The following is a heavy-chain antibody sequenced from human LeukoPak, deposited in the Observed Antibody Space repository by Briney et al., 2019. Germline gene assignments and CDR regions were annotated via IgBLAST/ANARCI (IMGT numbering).Heavy chain of an antibody. Sequence: GGSLRLSCTVSGFIVRDNSMSWVRQAPGEGREGVLYISSSGSTIYYADSVKGRFTISRDNAKNSLYLQINSLRAEDTAVYYCAELGITMTGGVWGKGTTVTISS. J-gene: IGHJ6*04. CDR2: ISSSGSTI. D-gene: IGHD3-10*02. CDR1: GFIVRDNS. V-gene: IGHV3-11*04. CDR3: AELGITMTGGV.